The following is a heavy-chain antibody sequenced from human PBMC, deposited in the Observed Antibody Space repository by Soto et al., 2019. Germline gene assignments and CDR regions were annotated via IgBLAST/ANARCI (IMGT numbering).Heavy chain of an antibody. D-gene: IGHD5-12*01. CDR1: GFTFSSYA. CDR3: AKDHDEDFGYDLDYFNY. Sequence: GGSLRFSCAASGFTFSSYAMSWVRQAPGKGLEWVSAISGSGGSTYYADSVKGRFTISRDNAKNSLYLEMNSLRSEDTALYYCAKDHDEDFGYDLDYFNYWGRGTLVTVSP. CDR2: ISGSGGST. J-gene: IGHJ4*02. V-gene: IGHV3-23*01.